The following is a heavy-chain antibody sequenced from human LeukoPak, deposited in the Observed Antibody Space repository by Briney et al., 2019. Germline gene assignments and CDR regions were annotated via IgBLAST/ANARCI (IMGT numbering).Heavy chain of an antibody. CDR2: IHYSGTT. V-gene: IGHV4-59*08. CDR3: ARHSSGCHLDF. CDR1: GGSISDYY. Sequence: SETLSLTCTVSGGSISDYYWSWIRQPPGKGQEWIGYIHYSGTTNCNPSLKSQVTMSVDTSKNQFSLKLNSVTAADTAVYYCARHSSGCHLDFRGQGNLGTVSS. D-gene: IGHD6-19*01. J-gene: IGHJ4*02.